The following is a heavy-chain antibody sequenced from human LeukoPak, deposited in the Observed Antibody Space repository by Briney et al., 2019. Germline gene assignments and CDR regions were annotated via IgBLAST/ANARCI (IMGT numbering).Heavy chain of an antibody. J-gene: IGHJ4*02. Sequence: SETLSLTCTVSGGSISSYYWSWIRQPAGKGLEWIGRIYTSGSTNYNPSLKSRVTMSVDTSKNQFSLKLSSVTAADTAVYYCARDQNTIFGVVTQVIDYWGQGTLVTVSS. CDR1: GGSISSYY. CDR2: IYTSGST. CDR3: ARDQNTIFGVVTQVIDY. D-gene: IGHD3-3*01. V-gene: IGHV4-4*07.